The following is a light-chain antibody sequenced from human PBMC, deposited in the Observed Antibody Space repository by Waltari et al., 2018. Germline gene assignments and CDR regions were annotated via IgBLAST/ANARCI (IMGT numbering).Light chain of an antibody. Sequence: DIQMTQSPSSLSASVGARVTITCRASQNINSFLNWYQQKPGRAPKLLIYAASSLHSGVPSRFSGSGSGTDYTLTISSLQPEDFATYYCQQHYSIPLTFGGGTKVEIK. V-gene: IGKV1-39*01. CDR3: QQHYSIPLT. CDR1: QNINSF. CDR2: AAS. J-gene: IGKJ4*01.